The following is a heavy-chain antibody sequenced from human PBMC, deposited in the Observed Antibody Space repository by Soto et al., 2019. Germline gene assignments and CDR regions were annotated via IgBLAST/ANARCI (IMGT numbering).Heavy chain of an antibody. V-gene: IGHV3-23*01. J-gene: IGHJ1*01. CDR1: GFTFSSYA. Sequence: GGSLRLSCAASGFTFSSYAMSWVRQAPGKGLEWVSAISGSGGSTYYADSVKGRFTISRDNSKNTLYLQMNSLRAEDTAVYYCANPGEDIVVVVAAHLAYFQHWGQGTLVTVSS. CDR3: ANPGEDIVVVVAAHLAYFQH. D-gene: IGHD2-15*01. CDR2: ISGSGGST.